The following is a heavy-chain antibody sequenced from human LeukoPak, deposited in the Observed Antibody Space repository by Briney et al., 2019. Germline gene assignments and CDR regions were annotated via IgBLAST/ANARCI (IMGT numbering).Heavy chain of an antibody. CDR1: GFTFSSYS. D-gene: IGHD3-10*01. CDR3: TTDHSGGMDV. Sequence: PGGSLRLSCAASGFTFSSYSMNWVRQAPGKGLEWVGRIKSKADGETSDYIAPVKGRFTISRDDSKNTLYLQMNSLKTEDTAVYYCTTDHSGGMDVWGQGTTVTVSS. CDR2: IKSKADGETS. V-gene: IGHV3-15*01. J-gene: IGHJ6*02.